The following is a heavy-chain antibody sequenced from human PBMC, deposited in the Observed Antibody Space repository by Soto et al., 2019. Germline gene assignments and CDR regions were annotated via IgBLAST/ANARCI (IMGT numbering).Heavy chain of an antibody. CDR2: IYQSGST. Sequence: SETLSLTCAVSGGVISSSNWWNWVCQHPGKGLEWIGEIYQSGSTNYNPSLKSRVTMSVDKSKNQCSLKLSSVTAADTAVYYCARASRYSSSSYYFYGMDVWGQGTTVTVSS. D-gene: IGHD2-15*01. CDR1: GGVISSSNW. CDR3: ARASRYSSSSYYFYGMDV. J-gene: IGHJ6*02. V-gene: IGHV4-4*02.